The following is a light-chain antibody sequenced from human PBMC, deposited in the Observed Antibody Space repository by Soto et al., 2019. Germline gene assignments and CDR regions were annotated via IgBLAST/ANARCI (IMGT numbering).Light chain of an antibody. Sequence: EVVMTQSPATLSGWPGEGATRAGRPSQSVNNHLAWYQQKPGQAPRLLIYGVSTRATGIPARFSGSGSGTEFTLTISSLQSEDFAVYYCQQYNNWPPITFGQGTRLEIK. J-gene: IGKJ5*01. CDR1: QSVNNH. V-gene: IGKV3-15*01. CDR2: GVS. CDR3: QQYNNWPPIT.